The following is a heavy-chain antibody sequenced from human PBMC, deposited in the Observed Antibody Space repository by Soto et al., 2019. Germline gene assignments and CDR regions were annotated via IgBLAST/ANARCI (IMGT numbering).Heavy chain of an antibody. CDR3: ARHRWSRNWFDP. CDR1: GGSISSSSYY. V-gene: IGHV4-39*01. Sequence: SETLSLTCTVSGGSISSSSYYWGWIRQPPGKGLEWIGSIYYSGSTYYNPSLKSRVTISVDTSKNQFSLKLSSVTAADTAVSYCARHRWSRNWFDPWGQGTLVTVSS. D-gene: IGHD2-15*01. J-gene: IGHJ5*02. CDR2: IYYSGST.